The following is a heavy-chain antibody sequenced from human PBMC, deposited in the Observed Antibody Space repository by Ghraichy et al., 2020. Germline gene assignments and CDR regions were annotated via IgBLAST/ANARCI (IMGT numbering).Heavy chain of an antibody. CDR1: GGSISSYY. CDR3: ARRPRGARWSGMDV. J-gene: IGHJ6*02. CDR2: IYYSGST. D-gene: IGHD2-8*01. V-gene: IGHV4-59*08. Sequence: SQTLSLTCTVSGGSISSYYWSWIRQPPGKGLEWIGYIYYSGSTNYNPSLKSRVTISVDTSKNQFSLKLSSVTAADTAVYYCARRPRGARWSGMDVWGQGTTVTVSS.